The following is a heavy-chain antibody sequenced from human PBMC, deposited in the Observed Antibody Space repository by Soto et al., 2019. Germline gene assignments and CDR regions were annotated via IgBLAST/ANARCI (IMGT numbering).Heavy chain of an antibody. D-gene: IGHD1-7*01. CDR1: GGSISSYY. V-gene: IGHV4-59*01. J-gene: IGHJ4*02. CDR3: AREDWNYPLFDY. Sequence: SETLSLTCTVSGGSISSYYWSWIRQPPGKGLEWIGYIYYSGSTNYNPSLKSRVTISVDTSKNQFSLKLSSVTAADTAVYYCAREDWNYPLFDYWGQGTLVTVSS. CDR2: IYYSGST.